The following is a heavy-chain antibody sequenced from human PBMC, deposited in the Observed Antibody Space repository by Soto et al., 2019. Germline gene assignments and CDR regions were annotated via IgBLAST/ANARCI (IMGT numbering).Heavy chain of an antibody. V-gene: IGHV4-34*01. Sequence: SETLSLTCAVYGGSFSGYYWSWIRQPPGKGLEWIGEINHRGSTNYNRSLKSRVTISVDRSKNQFSLKLSSVTAADTAVYYCASRPSGSGFDPWGQGTLVTVSS. CDR1: GGSFSGYY. J-gene: IGHJ5*02. CDR3: ASRPSGSGFDP. D-gene: IGHD1-26*01. CDR2: INHRGST.